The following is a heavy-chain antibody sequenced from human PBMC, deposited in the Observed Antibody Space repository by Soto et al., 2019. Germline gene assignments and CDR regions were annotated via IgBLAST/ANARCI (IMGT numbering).Heavy chain of an antibody. J-gene: IGHJ6*02. CDR3: AGITMIVVGAYGMDV. V-gene: IGHV1-24*01. CDR2: FDPEDAEI. D-gene: IGHD3-22*01. CDR1: GYTLTELS. Sequence: ASVKVSCKVSGYTLTELSMHWVRQAHGKGLEWMGGFDPEDAEIIYAQKFQGRVTMTEDTSTDTAYMELSSLRSEDTAVYYCAGITMIVVGAYGMDVWGQGTTVTV.